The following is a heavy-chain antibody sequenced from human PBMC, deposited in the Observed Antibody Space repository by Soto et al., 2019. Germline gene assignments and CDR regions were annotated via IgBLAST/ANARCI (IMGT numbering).Heavy chain of an antibody. CDR3: AKGSWELQTKNFFDY. Sequence: GESLKISCAASGFTFSSDWMHWVRQALGKGLVWVSRINTDGSGTSYADSVKGRFTISRDNAKNTLYLQMNSLRAEDTAVYYCAKGSWELQTKNFFDYWGQGTLVTVSS. D-gene: IGHD1-26*01. J-gene: IGHJ4*02. CDR1: GFTFSSDW. V-gene: IGHV3-74*01. CDR2: INTDGSGT.